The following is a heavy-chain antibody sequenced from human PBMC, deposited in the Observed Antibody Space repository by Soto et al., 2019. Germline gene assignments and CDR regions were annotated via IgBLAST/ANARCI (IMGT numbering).Heavy chain of an antibody. CDR2: IYYSGST. CDR1: GGSISSYY. Sequence: SETLSLTCTVSGGSISSYYWSWIRQPPGKGLEWIGYIYYSGSTNYNPSLKSRVTISVDTSKNQFSLKLSSVTAADTAVYYCARGRISDSGYSYGYAFDIWGQGTMVTVSS. CDR3: ARGRISDSGYSYGYAFDI. D-gene: IGHD5-18*01. V-gene: IGHV4-59*01. J-gene: IGHJ3*02.